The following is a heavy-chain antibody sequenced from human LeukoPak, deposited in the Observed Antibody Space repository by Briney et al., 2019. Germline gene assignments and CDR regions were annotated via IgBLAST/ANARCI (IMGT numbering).Heavy chain of an antibody. CDR1: GGSISSSSCD. J-gene: IGHJ4*02. Sequence: SETLSLTCTVSGGSISSSSCDWGWIRQPPGKGLEWIGSIYYSGSTYYNPSLKSRVTLSVDTSKNQFSLKVRSLTAADTAVYYCARQVVASIHPYYFDYWGQGTLVTVSS. CDR2: IYYSGST. D-gene: IGHD5-12*01. CDR3: ARQVVASIHPYYFDY. V-gene: IGHV4-39*01.